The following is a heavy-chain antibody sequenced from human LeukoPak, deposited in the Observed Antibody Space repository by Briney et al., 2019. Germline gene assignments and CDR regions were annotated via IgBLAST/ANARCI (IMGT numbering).Heavy chain of an antibody. CDR3: ARLPAAIGFYFDY. CDR1: GGSISSHY. J-gene: IGHJ4*02. V-gene: IGHV4-59*11. Sequence: SSETLSLTCTVSGGSISSHYWSWIRQPPGKGLEWIGYIYYSGSTNYNPSLKSRVTISEDTSKNQFSLKLSSVTAADTAVYYCARLPAAIGFYFDYWGQGTLVTVSS. CDR2: IYYSGST. D-gene: IGHD2-2*01.